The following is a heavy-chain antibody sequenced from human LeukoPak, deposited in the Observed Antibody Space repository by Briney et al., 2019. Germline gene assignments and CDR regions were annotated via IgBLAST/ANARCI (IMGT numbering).Heavy chain of an antibody. J-gene: IGHJ4*02. CDR2: IKSNTGGT. CDR3: AADKQQLSYYFDY. CDR1: GYTLTAYY. D-gene: IGHD6-13*01. V-gene: IGHV1-2*02. Sequence: GASVKVSCKASGYTLTAYYIHWLRQAPGQGLEWMRWIKSNTGGTKYVEKFEGRFTMTRDTSISTIYMELSSLRSDDTAVYYCAADKQQLSYYFDYWGQGTLVTVSA.